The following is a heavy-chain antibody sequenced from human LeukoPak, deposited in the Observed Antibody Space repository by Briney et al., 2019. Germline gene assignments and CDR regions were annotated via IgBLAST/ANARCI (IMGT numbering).Heavy chain of an antibody. CDR3: ARATSYHDILTGYYRKPFDY. CDR1: GGSISSSSYY. J-gene: IGHJ4*02. CDR2: IYYSGST. Sequence: SETLSLTCTVSGGSISSSSYYWGWIRQPPGKGLEWIGSIYYSGSTYYNPSLKSRVTISVDTSKNQFSLKLSSVTAADTAVYYCARATSYHDILTGYYRKPFDYWGQGTLVTVSS. D-gene: IGHD3-9*01. V-gene: IGHV4-39*07.